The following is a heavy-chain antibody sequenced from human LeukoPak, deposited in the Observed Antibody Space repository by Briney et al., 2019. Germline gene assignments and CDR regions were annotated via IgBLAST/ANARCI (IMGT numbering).Heavy chain of an antibody. V-gene: IGHV4-39*01. Sequence: SETLSLTCTVSGGSISSSSYYWGWIRQPPGKGLEWIGSTYYSGNTYYNPSLKSRVTISVDTSKNQFSLKLSSVTAADTAVYYCARQTLGYSYGYDYWGQGTLVTVSS. J-gene: IGHJ4*02. D-gene: IGHD5-18*01. CDR2: TYYSGNT. CDR3: ARQTLGYSYGYDY. CDR1: GGSISSSSYY.